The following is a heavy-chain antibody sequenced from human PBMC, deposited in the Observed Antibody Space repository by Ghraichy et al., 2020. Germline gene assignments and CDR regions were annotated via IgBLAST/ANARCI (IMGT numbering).Heavy chain of an antibody. CDR2: IYYSGST. CDR3: ARDKAYYYGMDV. V-gene: IGHV4-59*01. J-gene: IGHJ6*02. CDR1: GGSISSYY. Sequence: SETLSLTCTVSGGSISSYYWSWIRQPPGKGLEWIGYIYYSGSTNYNPSLKSRVTISVDTSKNQFSLKLSSVTAADTAVYYCARDKAYYYGMDVWGQGTTVTVSS.